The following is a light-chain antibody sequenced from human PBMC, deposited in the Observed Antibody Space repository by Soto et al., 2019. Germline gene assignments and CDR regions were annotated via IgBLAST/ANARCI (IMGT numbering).Light chain of an antibody. J-gene: IGKJ2*01. V-gene: IGKV3-11*01. CDR2: DAS. Sequence: VLTQSPVTLSLSPGERATLSCRASQSVSTYLAWYQQKPGQAPRLLIYDASNRATGIPARFSGSGSGTDFTLTISSLQPEDFATYYCQQSYSTPYTFGQGTKLEIK. CDR1: QSVSTY. CDR3: QQSYSTPYT.